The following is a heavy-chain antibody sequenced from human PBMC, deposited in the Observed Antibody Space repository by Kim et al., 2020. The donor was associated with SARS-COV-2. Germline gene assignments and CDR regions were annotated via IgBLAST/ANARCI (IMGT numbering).Heavy chain of an antibody. CDR3: ASPVVAAIVHDAFDI. D-gene: IGHD2-15*01. V-gene: IGHV3-30*07. J-gene: IGHJ3*02. Sequence: DSVKGRFTISRANSKNTLYLQMNSLRAEDTAVYYCASPVVAAIVHDAFDIWGQGTMVTVSS.